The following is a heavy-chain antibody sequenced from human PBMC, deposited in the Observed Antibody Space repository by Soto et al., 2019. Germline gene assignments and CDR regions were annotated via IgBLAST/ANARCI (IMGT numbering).Heavy chain of an antibody. CDR3: AVAGLTSGFGLDV. J-gene: IGHJ6*02. D-gene: IGHD4-4*01. CDR1: GFSFSSYG. CDR2: ISYDGTNK. Sequence: QVQLVESGGGVVQPGRSLRLSCAASGFSFSSYGMHWVRQAPGKGLEWVTVISYDGTNKYYADSGKGRVTISRDNSKNTLYLQMISLRPEDTAVYYCAVAGLTSGFGLDVWGQGTTVTVSS. V-gene: IGHV3-30*03.